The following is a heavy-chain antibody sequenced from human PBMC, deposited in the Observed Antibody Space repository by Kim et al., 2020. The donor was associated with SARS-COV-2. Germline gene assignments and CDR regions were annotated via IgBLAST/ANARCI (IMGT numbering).Heavy chain of an antibody. Sequence: KRRVTISVDTSKNQFSLKLSSVTAADTAVYYCAREGNYDILTGSPPWFDPWGQGTLVAVSS. CDR3: AREGNYDILTGSPPWFDP. J-gene: IGHJ5*02. D-gene: IGHD3-9*01. V-gene: IGHV4-34*01.